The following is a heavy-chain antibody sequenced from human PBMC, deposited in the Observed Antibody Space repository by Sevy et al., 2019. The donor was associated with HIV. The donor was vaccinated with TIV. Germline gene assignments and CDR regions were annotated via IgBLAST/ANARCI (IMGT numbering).Heavy chain of an antibody. V-gene: IGHV3-21*01. CDR2: IRSSSNDM. Sequence: GGSLRLSCTASGFIFSNYNMNWVRQAPGKGLEWVSYIRSSSNDMYYADSVKGRFTISRDNAKNSLYLQMNSLRAEDTAVYYCARKMELLVPDYWGQGTLVTVSS. J-gene: IGHJ4*02. CDR3: ARKMELLVPDY. D-gene: IGHD2-21*02. CDR1: GFIFSNYN.